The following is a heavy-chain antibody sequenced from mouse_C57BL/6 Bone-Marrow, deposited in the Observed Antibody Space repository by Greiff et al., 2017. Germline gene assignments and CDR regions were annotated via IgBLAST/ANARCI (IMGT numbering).Heavy chain of an antibody. Sequence: EVQLQQSGAELVRPGASVKLSCTASGFNIKDDYMHWVKQRPEQGLEWIGWIDPENGDTEYASKFQGKATITADTSSNTAYLQRSSLTSEDTAVYYCTTGGYYAMDYWGQGTSVTVSS. CDR1: GFNIKDDY. CDR3: TTGGYYAMDY. CDR2: IDPENGDT. J-gene: IGHJ4*01. V-gene: IGHV14-4*01.